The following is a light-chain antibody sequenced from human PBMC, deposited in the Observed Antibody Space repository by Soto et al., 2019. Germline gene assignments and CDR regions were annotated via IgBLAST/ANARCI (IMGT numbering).Light chain of an antibody. CDR2: EVS. CDR3: SSYAGSNNFV. CDR1: SSDVGGYKY. J-gene: IGLJ1*01. Sequence: QSFLTPPPSASGSPGQSVTISCTGTSSDVGGYKYVSWYQQHSGKAPKVIIYEVSKRPSGVPNRFSGSKSGNTAYLTVTGLQAEDEADYYCSSYAGSNNFVFGTGTKVTVL. V-gene: IGLV2-8*01.